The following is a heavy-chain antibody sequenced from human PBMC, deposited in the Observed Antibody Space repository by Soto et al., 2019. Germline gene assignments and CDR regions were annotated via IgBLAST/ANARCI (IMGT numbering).Heavy chain of an antibody. D-gene: IGHD4-17*01. CDR3: ARVNYGDYVWYFDY. Sequence: GGSLRLSCAASGFTVSSNYMSWVRQAPGKGLEWVSVIYSGGSTYYADSVKGRFTISRDNSKNTLYLQMNSLRAEDTAVYYCARVNYGDYVWYFDYWGQGTLVTVSS. CDR1: GFTVSSNY. J-gene: IGHJ4*02. V-gene: IGHV3-53*01. CDR2: IYSGGST.